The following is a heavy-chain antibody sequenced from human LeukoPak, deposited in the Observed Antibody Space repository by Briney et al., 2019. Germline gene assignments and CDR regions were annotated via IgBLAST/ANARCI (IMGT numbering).Heavy chain of an antibody. V-gene: IGHV3-53*01. J-gene: IGHJ4*02. CDR3: ASHYCSRGTCYFDG. Sequence: GGSLRLSCAVPGFSISTTYMSWVPKAPGKGLEWLCIVYSGGTTSYADSVRGRFTLSRDISKNTVSLQMNDLRVADTAVYYCASHYCSRGTCYFDGWGRGALVIASS. CDR2: VYSGGTT. CDR1: GFSISTTY. D-gene: IGHD6-13*01.